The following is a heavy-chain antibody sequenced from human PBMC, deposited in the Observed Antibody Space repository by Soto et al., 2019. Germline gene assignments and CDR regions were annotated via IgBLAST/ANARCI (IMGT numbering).Heavy chain of an antibody. CDR3: ARDDDYIWGSYRGGTIDS. CDR1: GFTFSSYS. J-gene: IGHJ4*02. CDR2: ISSSSSYI. D-gene: IGHD3-16*02. V-gene: IGHV3-21*01. Sequence: EVQLVESGGGLVKPGGSLRLSCAASGFTFSSYSMNWVRQAPGKGLEWVSSISSSSSYIYYADSVKGRFTISRDNAKNSLYLQMNCLRAEDTAVYYCARDDDYIWGSYRGGTIDSWGQGTLVTVSS.